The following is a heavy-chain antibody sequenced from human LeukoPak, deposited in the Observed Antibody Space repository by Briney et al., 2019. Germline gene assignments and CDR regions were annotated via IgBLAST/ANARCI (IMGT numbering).Heavy chain of an antibody. D-gene: IGHD2-15*01. CDR2: TKPDGSAE. CDR1: GFSFRNYW. J-gene: IGHJ4*02. Sequence: GGSLRLSCAASGFSFRNYWMGWVRQAPGKGLEWVANTKPDGSAEYYADSVRGRFSTSRDNANNLLYLQMNSLRAEDTAVYYCARDGGLHTNFDYWGQGTLVTVSS. CDR3: ARDGGLHTNFDY. V-gene: IGHV3-7*01.